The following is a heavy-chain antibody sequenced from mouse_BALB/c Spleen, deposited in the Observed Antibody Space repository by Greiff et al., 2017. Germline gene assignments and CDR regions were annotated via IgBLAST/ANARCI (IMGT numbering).Heavy chain of an antibody. Sequence: QVQLKQSGAELMKPGASVKISCKATGYTFSSYWIEWVKQRPGQGLEWIGEINPSNGRTNYNEKFKSKATLTVDKSSSTAYMQLSSLTSEDSAVYYCARLSLAMDYWGQGTSVTVSS. CDR2: INPSNGRT. D-gene: IGHD4-1*01. V-gene: IGHV1S81*02. CDR3: ARLSLAMDY. CDR1: GYTFSSYW. J-gene: IGHJ4*01.